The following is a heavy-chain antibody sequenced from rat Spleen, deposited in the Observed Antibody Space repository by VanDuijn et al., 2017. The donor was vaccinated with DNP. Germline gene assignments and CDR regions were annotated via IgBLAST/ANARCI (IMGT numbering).Heavy chain of an antibody. CDR3: ATHDWQG. J-gene: IGHJ2*01. V-gene: IGHV5-25*01. CDR1: GFTFSAYY. D-gene: IGHD1-7*01. Sequence: EVQLVESGGGLVQPGRSMKLSCAASGFTFSAYYMAWVRQAPAKGLEWVASISPSGGSSYHRDSVKGRFTISRDNAKSILYLQMDSLRSEDTATYFCATHDWQGWGQGVMVTVSS. CDR2: ISPSGGSS.